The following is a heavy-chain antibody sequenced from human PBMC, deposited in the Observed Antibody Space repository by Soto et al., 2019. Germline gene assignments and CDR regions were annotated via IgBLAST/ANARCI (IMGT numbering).Heavy chain of an antibody. CDR1: GFTFSPYA. CDR2: ISGSGGNT. J-gene: IGHJ6*02. CDR3: AKGLRRLLRTQYYYGLDV. Sequence: GGSLRLSCAASGFTFSPYAMTWVRQAPGKGLEWVSSISGSGGNTNYADSVKGRFTVSRDNSKRTLSLQMNSLTEEDTAIYYCAKGLRRLLRTQYYYGLDVWGRGXTVTVYS. V-gene: IGHV3-23*01. D-gene: IGHD3-16*01.